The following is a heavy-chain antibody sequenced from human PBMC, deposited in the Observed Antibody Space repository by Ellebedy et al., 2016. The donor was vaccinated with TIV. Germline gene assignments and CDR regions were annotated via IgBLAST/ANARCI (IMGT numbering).Heavy chain of an antibody. CDR3: ATEGWPYYFGS. CDR2: IKRKADGGTA. CDR1: GFTFGDYA. J-gene: IGHJ4*02. V-gene: IGHV3-15*01. Sequence: GESLKISXAASGFTFGDYAMHWVRQAPGMGLEWVGRIKRKADGGTADYAAPVTGRFTISRDDSENRLYLQMSSLKTEDTAVYYCATEGWPYYFGSWGQGTLVTVSS.